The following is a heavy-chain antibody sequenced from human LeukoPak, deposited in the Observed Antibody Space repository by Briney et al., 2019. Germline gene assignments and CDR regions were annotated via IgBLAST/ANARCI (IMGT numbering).Heavy chain of an antibody. J-gene: IGHJ6*03. CDR1: GFTFSSYA. Sequence: GRSLRLSCAASGFTFSSYAMHWVPQAPGKGLEWVAVISYDGSNKYYADSVKGRFTISRDNSKNTLYLQMNSLRAEDTAVYYCARDSAYFDWLTVYYYYYYMDVWGKGTTVTVSS. CDR2: ISYDGSNK. D-gene: IGHD3-9*01. CDR3: ARDSAYFDWLTVYYYYYYMDV. V-gene: IGHV3-30*04.